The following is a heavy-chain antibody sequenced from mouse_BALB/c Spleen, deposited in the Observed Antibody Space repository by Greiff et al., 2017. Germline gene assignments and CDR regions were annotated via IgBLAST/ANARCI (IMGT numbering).Heavy chain of an antibody. Sequence: EVKVVESGGGLVKPGGSLKLSCAASGFTFSDYYMYWVRQTPEKRLEWVATISDGGSYTYYPDSVKGRFTISRDNAKNNLYLQMSSLKSEDTAMYYCARMDDSEGFAYWGQGTLVTVSA. J-gene: IGHJ3*01. CDR3: ARMDDSEGFAY. CDR2: ISDGGSYT. V-gene: IGHV5-4*02. CDR1: GFTFSDYY. D-gene: IGHD2-4*01.